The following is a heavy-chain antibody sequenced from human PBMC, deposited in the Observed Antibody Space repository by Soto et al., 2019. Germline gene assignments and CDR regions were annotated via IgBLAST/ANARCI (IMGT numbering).Heavy chain of an antibody. Sequence: GASVEVSCKASGYTFTSYGISWVRQAPAQGLEWMGWISAYNGNTNYAQKLQGRVTMTTDTSTSTAYMELRSLRSDDTAVYYCARSDSGGWCPSPNLIPFDYWGQGTLVTVSS. D-gene: IGHD6-19*01. CDR2: ISAYNGNT. CDR3: ARSDSGGWCPSPNLIPFDY. J-gene: IGHJ4*02. V-gene: IGHV1-18*01. CDR1: GYTFTSYG.